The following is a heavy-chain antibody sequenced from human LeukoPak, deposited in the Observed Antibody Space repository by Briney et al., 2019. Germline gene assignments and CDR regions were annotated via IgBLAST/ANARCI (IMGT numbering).Heavy chain of an antibody. CDR2: ISYDGSNK. V-gene: IGHV3-30-3*01. Sequence: GGSLRLSCAASGFTFSSYAMHWVRQAPGKGLEWVAVISYDGSNKYYADSVKGRFTISRDNSKNTLYLQMNSLRAEDTAVYYCARNPTTTVVTLNWFDPWGQGTLVTVSS. J-gene: IGHJ5*02. CDR1: GFTFSSYA. CDR3: ARNPTTTVVTLNWFDP. D-gene: IGHD4-23*01.